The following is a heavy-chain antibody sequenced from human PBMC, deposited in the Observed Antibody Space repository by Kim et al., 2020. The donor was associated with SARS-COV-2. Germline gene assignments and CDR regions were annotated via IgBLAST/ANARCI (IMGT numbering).Heavy chain of an antibody. CDR3: ARLKDFWSGYYSLRADERANWFDP. CDR1: GGSISSYY. V-gene: IGHV4-59*08. CDR2: IYYSGST. D-gene: IGHD3-3*01. J-gene: IGHJ5*02. Sequence: SETLSLTCTVSGGSISSYYWSWIRQPPGKGLEWIGYIYYSGSTNYNPSLKTRVTISVDTSKNQFSLKLSAVTAADTAGYYCARLKDFWSGYYSLRADERANWFDPWGQGTLVTVSS.